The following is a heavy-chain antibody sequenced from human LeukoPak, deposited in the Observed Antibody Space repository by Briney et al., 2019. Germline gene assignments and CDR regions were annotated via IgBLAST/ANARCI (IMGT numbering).Heavy chain of an antibody. Sequence: SVKVSCKASGGTFSSYAISWVRQAPGQGLEWMGGIIPIFGTANYAQKFQGRVTITADESTSTAYMELSSLRSEDTAVYYCAREGGLYCSSTSCVIDYWGQGTLVTVSS. CDR1: GGTFSSYA. CDR2: IIPIFGTA. J-gene: IGHJ4*02. CDR3: AREGGLYCSSTSCVIDY. V-gene: IGHV1-69*13. D-gene: IGHD2-2*01.